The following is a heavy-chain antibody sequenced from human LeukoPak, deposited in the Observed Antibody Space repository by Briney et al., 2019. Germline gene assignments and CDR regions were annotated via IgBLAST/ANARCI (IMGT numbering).Heavy chain of an antibody. CDR2: ISWNSGSI. CDR3: AKARSYSSGWGDAFDI. J-gene: IGHJ3*02. Sequence: GGSQRLSCAASGFTFDDYAMHWVRQAPGKGLEWVSGISWNSGSIGYADSVKGRFTISRDNAKNSLYLQMNSLRAEDMALYYCAKARSYSSGWGDAFDIWGQGTMVTVSS. D-gene: IGHD6-19*01. CDR1: GFTFDDYA. V-gene: IGHV3-9*03.